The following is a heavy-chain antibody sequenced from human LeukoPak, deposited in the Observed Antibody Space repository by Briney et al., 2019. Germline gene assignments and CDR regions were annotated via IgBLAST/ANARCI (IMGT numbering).Heavy chain of an antibody. CDR3: VRASAGTYFDY. V-gene: IGHV3-7*01. Sequence: PGGSLRLSCEPSGFTFNSSWMNWVRQAPGKGLEWVANIKHDGSEKYYLDSVKGRFTISRDNAKNSMYLQMNSLSAEDTAVYYCVRASAGTYFDYWGQGTLVTVSS. D-gene: IGHD6-19*01. CDR2: IKHDGSEK. CDR1: GFTFNSSW. J-gene: IGHJ4*02.